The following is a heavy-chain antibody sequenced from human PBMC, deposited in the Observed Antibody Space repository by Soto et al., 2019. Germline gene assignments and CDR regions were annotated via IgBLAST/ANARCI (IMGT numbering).Heavy chain of an antibody. CDR3: ARDVASSLYFVY. D-gene: IGHD6-13*01. J-gene: IGHJ4*02. CDR2: VSYSGNT. Sequence: SETLSLTCSVSGDSVSNSYYYWGWIRQPPGKGLEWIGSVSYSGNTYYHPSLKSRVTMSVDTSESQFSLRLRSVTAADTAVYFCARDVASSLYFVYWGQGTLVTVSS. V-gene: IGHV4-39*07. CDR1: GDSVSNSYYY.